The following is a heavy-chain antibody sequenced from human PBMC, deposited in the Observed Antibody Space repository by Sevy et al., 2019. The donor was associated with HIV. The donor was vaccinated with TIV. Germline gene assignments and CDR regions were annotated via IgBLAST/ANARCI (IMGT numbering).Heavy chain of an antibody. J-gene: IGHJ4*02. CDR2: IKQDGSGK. V-gene: IGHV3-7*03. CDR1: GFTFSSYW. D-gene: IGHD6-19*01. Sequence: GGSLRLSCAASGFTFSSYWMSWVRQAPGKGLEWVANIKQDGSGKYYVDSVKGRFTISRDNAKNSLYLQMNSLRAEDTAVYYCAREGYSSGWYGEDEVFDYWGQGTLVTVSS. CDR3: AREGYSSGWYGEDEVFDY.